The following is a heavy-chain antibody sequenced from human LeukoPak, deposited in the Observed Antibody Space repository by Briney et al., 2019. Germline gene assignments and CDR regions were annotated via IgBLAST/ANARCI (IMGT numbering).Heavy chain of an antibody. CDR3: ARGGRYMAARLWGFDY. Sequence: PSETLSLTCTVSGGSISSSSYYWSWIRQPPGKGLEWIGYIYYSGSTNYNPSLKSRVTISVDTSKNQFSLKLSSVTAADTAVYYCARGGRYMAARLWGFDYWGQGTLVTVSS. CDR1: GGSISSSSYY. V-gene: IGHV4-61*01. CDR2: IYYSGST. J-gene: IGHJ4*02. D-gene: IGHD6-6*01.